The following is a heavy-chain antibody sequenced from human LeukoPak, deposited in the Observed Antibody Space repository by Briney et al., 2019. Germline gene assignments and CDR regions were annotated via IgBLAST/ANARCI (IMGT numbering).Heavy chain of an antibody. D-gene: IGHD2-15*01. CDR1: GFTFSSYA. CDR3: ARDGLGYCSGGSCHPTQYGMDV. V-gene: IGHV3-30-3*01. CDR2: ISYDGSNK. Sequence: GGSLRLSCAASGFTFSSYAMHWVRQAPGKGLEWVAVISYDGSNKYYADPVKGRFTISRDNSKNTLYLQMNSLRAEDTAVYYCARDGLGYCSGGSCHPTQYGMDVWGQGTTVTVSS. J-gene: IGHJ6*02.